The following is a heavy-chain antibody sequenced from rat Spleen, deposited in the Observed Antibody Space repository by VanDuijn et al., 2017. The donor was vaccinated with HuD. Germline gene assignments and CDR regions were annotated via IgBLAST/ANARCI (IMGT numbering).Heavy chain of an antibody. CDR3: ARRHYGYTDYFDY. CDR2: IIYDGSST. D-gene: IGHD1-9*01. Sequence: EVQLVESDGDLVQPGRSLKLSCSASGFTFSDYYMAWVRQAPTKGLEWVATIIYDGSSTYYRDSVKGRFTISRDNAKSTLSLQMDSLRSEDTATYYCARRHYGYTDYFDYWGQGVMVTVSS. J-gene: IGHJ2*01. V-gene: IGHV5-29*01. CDR1: GFTFSDYY.